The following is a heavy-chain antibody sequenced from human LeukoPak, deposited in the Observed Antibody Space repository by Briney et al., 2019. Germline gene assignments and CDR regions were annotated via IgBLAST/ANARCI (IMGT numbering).Heavy chain of an antibody. CDR3: ARDGYSSSWPPGVDY. V-gene: IGHV3-21*01. D-gene: IGHD6-13*01. Sequence: GGSLRLSCAASGFTFSSYSMNWVRQAPGKGLEWVSSISSSSSYIYYADSVEGRFTISRDSAKNSLYLQMNSLRAEDTAVYYCARDGYSSSWPPGVDYWGQGTLVTVSS. J-gene: IGHJ4*02. CDR2: ISSSSSYI. CDR1: GFTFSSYS.